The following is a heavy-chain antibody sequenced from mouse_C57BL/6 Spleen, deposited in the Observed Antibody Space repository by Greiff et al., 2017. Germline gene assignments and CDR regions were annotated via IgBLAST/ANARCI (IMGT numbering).Heavy chain of an antibody. D-gene: IGHD1-1*01. V-gene: IGHV1-82*01. CDR2: IYPGDGDT. Sequence: VQLQQSGPALVKPGASVKISCKASGYAFSSSWMNWVKQRPGKGLEWIGRIYPGDGDTNYNGKFKGKATLTADKSSSTAYMQLSSLTSEDSAVYFCARSVLRYYFDYWGQGTTLTVSS. J-gene: IGHJ2*01. CDR3: ARSVLRYYFDY. CDR1: GYAFSSSW.